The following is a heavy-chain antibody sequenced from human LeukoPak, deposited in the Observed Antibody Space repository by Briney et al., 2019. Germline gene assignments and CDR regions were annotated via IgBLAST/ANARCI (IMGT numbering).Heavy chain of an antibody. V-gene: IGHV4-39*01. D-gene: IGHD1-26*01. CDR1: GGSISSNTYY. CDR3: ASPSKWELSDLGC. Sequence: KPSETLSLTCTVSGGSISSNTYYWAWIRQPPGKGLEWIGSIYHTGTTYYNPSLKSRVTISVDTSSNRFSLQLGSVTAADTATYYCASPSKWELSDLGCWGRGTLVTVSS. CDR2: IYHTGTT. J-gene: IGHJ4*01.